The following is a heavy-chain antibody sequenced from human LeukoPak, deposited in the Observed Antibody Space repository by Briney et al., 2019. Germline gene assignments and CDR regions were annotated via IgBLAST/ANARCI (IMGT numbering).Heavy chain of an antibody. Sequence: ASVKVSCKASGYTFTSYGISWVRQAPGQGLEWMGWISAYNGNTNYAQKLQGRVTMTTDTSTSTAYMELRSLRSDDTAVYYCARESYDILTGYSYHYYGMDVWGQGTTVTVSS. CDR2: ISAYNGNT. J-gene: IGHJ6*02. D-gene: IGHD3-9*01. V-gene: IGHV1-18*01. CDR1: GYTFTSYG. CDR3: ARESYDILTGYSYHYYGMDV.